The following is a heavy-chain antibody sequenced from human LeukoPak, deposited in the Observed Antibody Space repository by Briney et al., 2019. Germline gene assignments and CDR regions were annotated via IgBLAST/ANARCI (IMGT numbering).Heavy chain of an antibody. V-gene: IGHV4-59*01. Sequence: SETLSLTCTVSGGSISSYYRSWIRQPPGKGLEWIGYIYYSGSTNYNPSLKSRVTISVDTSKNQFSLKLSSVTAADTAVYYCARDLGSGSQLSDYWGQRTLVTVSS. J-gene: IGHJ4*02. D-gene: IGHD3-22*01. CDR3: ARDLGSGSQLSDY. CDR2: IYYSGST. CDR1: GGSISSYY.